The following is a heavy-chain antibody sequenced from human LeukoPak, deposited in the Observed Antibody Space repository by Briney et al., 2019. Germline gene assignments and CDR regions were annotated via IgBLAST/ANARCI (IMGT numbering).Heavy chain of an antibody. D-gene: IGHD2-15*01. CDR2: IGSDGYSI. CDR3: ARDHGLVAEPAFDV. Sequence: PGGSLRLSCAASGFTLSSYEMNWVRQAPGKGLEWVSFIGSDGYSIYYADSVKGRFTISRDNAKNSLYLQMNSLRAEDTAVYYGARDHGLVAEPAFDVWGQGTMVTVSS. V-gene: IGHV3-48*03. CDR1: GFTLSSYE. J-gene: IGHJ3*01.